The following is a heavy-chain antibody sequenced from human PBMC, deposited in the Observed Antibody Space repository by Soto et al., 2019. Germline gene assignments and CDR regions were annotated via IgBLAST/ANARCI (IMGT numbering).Heavy chain of an antibody. J-gene: IGHJ3*02. CDR3: TLGSWSAETFDI. D-gene: IGHD6-13*01. V-gene: IGHV1-69*02. Sequence: QVQLVQSGAEVKKPGSSVKVSCKASGGTFSTYTIIWVRQAPGHGLEWMGRILPMLDITNSAQRFQGRVTITAYKSTSTAYLELSSLRSEDTAVYYCTLGSWSAETFDIWGRGTMVTVSS. CDR2: ILPMLDIT. CDR1: GGTFSTYT.